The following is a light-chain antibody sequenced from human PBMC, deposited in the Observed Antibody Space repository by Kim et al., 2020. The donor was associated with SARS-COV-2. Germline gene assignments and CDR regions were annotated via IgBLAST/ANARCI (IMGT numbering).Light chain of an antibody. CDR2: DTS. Sequence: VSPGERAPLSCRASQTVSNKLAWYQQKPGQPPRLLISDTSTRATGIPARFSGSGSATEFTLTISSLQSEDFAVYYCQQYYDWPRTFGQGTKVDIK. V-gene: IGKV3-15*01. CDR3: QQYYDWPRT. J-gene: IGKJ1*01. CDR1: QTVSNK.